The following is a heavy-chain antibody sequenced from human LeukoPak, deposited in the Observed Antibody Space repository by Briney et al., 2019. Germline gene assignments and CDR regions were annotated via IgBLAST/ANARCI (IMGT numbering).Heavy chain of an antibody. D-gene: IGHD3-10*01. J-gene: IGHJ4*02. V-gene: IGHV3-30*04. CDR1: GFTFSSYA. Sequence: PGGSLRLSCAASGFTFSSYAMHWVRQAPGKGLEWVAVISYDGSNKYYADSVKGRFTISRDNSKNTLYLQMNSLRAEDTAVYYCARDPAHDYCGSGSLDYWGQGTLVTVSS. CDR2: ISYDGSNK. CDR3: ARDPAHDYCGSGSLDY.